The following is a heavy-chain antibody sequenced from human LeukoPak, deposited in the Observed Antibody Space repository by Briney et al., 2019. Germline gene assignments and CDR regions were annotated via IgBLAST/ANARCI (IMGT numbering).Heavy chain of an antibody. CDR1: GITVTDYF. V-gene: IGHV1-2*02. D-gene: IGHD6-6*01. CDR3: AGHSSSSDGWFDP. J-gene: IGHJ5*02. Sequence: ASVKVSCKASGITVTDYFIHWVRQAPGQSLEWMGWINPHNGGTNYAQKFQGRVTMTRDTSINTVYMDLTRLTSDDTAIYYCAGHSSSSDGWFDPWGQGTLVTVSS. CDR2: INPHNGGT.